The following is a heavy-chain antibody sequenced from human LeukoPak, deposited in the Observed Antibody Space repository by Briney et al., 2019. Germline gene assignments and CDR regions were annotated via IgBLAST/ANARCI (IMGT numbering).Heavy chain of an antibody. J-gene: IGHJ4*02. CDR2: ISYDGSNK. CDR3: PRNPEVSPRYYDSSGYYYPDY. D-gene: IGHD3-22*01. Sequence: PGGSLRLSCAASGFTFSSYAMHWVRQAPGKGLEWVALISYDGSNKYYADSVKGRFTISRDNSKNTLPLQMTSLTAEDTAVYYCPRNPEVSPRYYDSSGYYYPDYWGQRTLGSVSS. CDR1: GFTFSSYA. V-gene: IGHV3-30-3*01.